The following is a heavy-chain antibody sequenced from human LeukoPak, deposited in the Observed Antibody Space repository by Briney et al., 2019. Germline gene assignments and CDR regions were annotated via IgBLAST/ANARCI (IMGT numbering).Heavy chain of an antibody. D-gene: IGHD2-2*01. CDR2: IYPGDFAT. CDR1: GYSYSSYW. Sequence: KARDSLKISCKGSGYSYSSYWIGWVRQMPGKGLEWMGIIYPGDFATRYSPSFQGQVTISVDTSISTAYLQWSSLKASDTAIYYCTRHPTSISNPYYIDVWGRGTTVTVSS. J-gene: IGHJ6*03. V-gene: IGHV5-51*01. CDR3: TRHPTSISNPYYIDV.